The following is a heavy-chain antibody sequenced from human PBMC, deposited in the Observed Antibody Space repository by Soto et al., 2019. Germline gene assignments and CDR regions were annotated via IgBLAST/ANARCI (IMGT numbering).Heavy chain of an antibody. CDR2: ISYDGSNK. J-gene: IGHJ4*02. Sequence: GGSLRLSCAASGFTFSSYAMHWVRRAPGKGLEWVAVISYDGSNKYYADSVKGRFTISRDNSKNTLYLQMNSLRAEDTAVYYCASPDVGSWYFDYWGQGTLVTVSS. CDR1: GFTFSSYA. V-gene: IGHV3-30*04. D-gene: IGHD2-15*01. CDR3: ASPDVGSWYFDY.